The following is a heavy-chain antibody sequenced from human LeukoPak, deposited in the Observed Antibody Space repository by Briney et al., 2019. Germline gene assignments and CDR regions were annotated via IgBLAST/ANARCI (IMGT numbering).Heavy chain of an antibody. CDR2: ISGSGGST. D-gene: IGHD3-22*01. Sequence: GGSLRLSCAASGFTFSSYGMSWVRQAPGKGLEWVSAISGSGGSTYYADSVKGRFTISRDNSKNTLYLQMNSLRAEDTAVYYCAKDTFFLDYYDSSGQSDWGQGTLVTVSS. J-gene: IGHJ4*02. CDR3: AKDTFFLDYYDSSGQSD. V-gene: IGHV3-23*01. CDR1: GFTFSSYG.